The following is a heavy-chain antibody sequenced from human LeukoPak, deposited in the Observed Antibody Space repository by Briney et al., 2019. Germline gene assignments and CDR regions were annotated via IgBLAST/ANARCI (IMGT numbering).Heavy chain of an antibody. Sequence: GESLQISCKGSGYPFSNYWIGWVRQMPGKGLEWMGIIYPGDSDTRYSPSFQGQVTISADKSISTAYLQWSSLKASDTAMYYCARSPKQWLVDYWGQGTLVTVSS. CDR2: IYPGDSDT. CDR3: ARSPKQWLVDY. CDR1: GYPFSNYW. J-gene: IGHJ4*02. V-gene: IGHV5-51*01. D-gene: IGHD6-19*01.